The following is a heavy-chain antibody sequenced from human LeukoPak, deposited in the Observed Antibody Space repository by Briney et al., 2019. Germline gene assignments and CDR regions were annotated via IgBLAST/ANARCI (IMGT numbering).Heavy chain of an antibody. CDR3: ARSRKLQGLLY. Sequence: ASVKVSCKASGYTFTSYYMHWVRQAPGQGLEWMGWINPNSGGTNYAQKFQGRVTMTRDTSISTAYMELSRLRSDGTAVYYCARSRKLQGLLYWGQGTLVTVSS. CDR1: GYTFTSYY. V-gene: IGHV1-2*02. CDR2: INPNSGGT. J-gene: IGHJ4*02. D-gene: IGHD2-15*01.